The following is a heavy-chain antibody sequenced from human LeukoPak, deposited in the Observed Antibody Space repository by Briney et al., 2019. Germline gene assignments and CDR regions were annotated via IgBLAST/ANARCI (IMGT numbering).Heavy chain of an antibody. CDR3: AKGPTVTKFNAFDI. Sequence: QPGRSLRLSCAASEFTFSSYVMSWVRQAPGKGLEWVSAISGSGDSTDYADSVKGRFTISRDNSKNTLYLQMNILRADDTAVYYCAKGPTVTKFNAFDIWGQGTMVTVSS. CDR2: ISGSGDST. V-gene: IGHV3-23*01. J-gene: IGHJ3*02. CDR1: EFTFSSYV. D-gene: IGHD4-17*01.